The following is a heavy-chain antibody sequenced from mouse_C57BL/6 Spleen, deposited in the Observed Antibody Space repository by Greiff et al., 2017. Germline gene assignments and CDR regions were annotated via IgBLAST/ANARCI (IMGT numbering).Heavy chain of an antibody. V-gene: IGHV1-80*01. CDR1: GYAFSSYW. CDR3: ARSPPTVVAGDY. J-gene: IGHJ2*01. D-gene: IGHD1-1*01. CDR2: IYPGDGDT. Sequence: VQLQESGAELVKPGASVKISCKASGYAFSSYWMNWVKQRPGKGLEWIGQIYPGDGDTDYNGKFKGKATLTAAKSSSTAYMQLSSLTSEDSAVYFCARSPPTVVAGDYWGQGTTLTVSS.